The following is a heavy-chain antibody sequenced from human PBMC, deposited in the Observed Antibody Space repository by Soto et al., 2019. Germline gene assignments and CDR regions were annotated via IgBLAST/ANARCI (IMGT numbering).Heavy chain of an antibody. Sequence: PGGSLRLSCAASGFTFSSYWMHWVRQAPGKGLVWVSRINSDGSSTSYADSVKGRFTISRDNAKNTLYLQMNSLRAEDTAVYYCARHVHNQGFEYYFDSWGQGTLVTVSS. CDR1: GFTFSSYW. V-gene: IGHV3-74*01. CDR3: ARHVHNQGFEYYFDS. CDR2: INSDGSST. J-gene: IGHJ4*02. D-gene: IGHD1-1*01.